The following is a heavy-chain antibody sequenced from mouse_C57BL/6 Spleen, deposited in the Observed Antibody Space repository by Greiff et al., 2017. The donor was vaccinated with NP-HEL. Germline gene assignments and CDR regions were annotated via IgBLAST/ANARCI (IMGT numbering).Heavy chain of an antibody. CDR2: IYPGDGDT. J-gene: IGHJ4*01. D-gene: IGHD2-13*01. CDR1: GYAFSSSW. V-gene: IGHV1-82*01. Sequence: VQLQQSGPELVKPGASVKISCKASGYAFSSSWMNWVKQRPGKGLEWIGRIYPGDGDTNYNGKFKGKATLTADKSSSTAYMQLSSLTSEDSAVYFCARGDARAMDYWGQGTSVTVSS. CDR3: ARGDARAMDY.